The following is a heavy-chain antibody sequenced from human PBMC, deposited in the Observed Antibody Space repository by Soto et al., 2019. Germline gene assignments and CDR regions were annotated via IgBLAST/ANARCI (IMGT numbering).Heavy chain of an antibody. J-gene: IGHJ4*02. CDR1: GHSLSSGGYY. CDR2: IYFTGST. V-gene: IGHV4-31*03. Sequence: SETLSLTCTVSGHSLSSGGYYWGWIRQHPGKGLEWVGYIYFTGSTLYNPSLKSRLAMSLDTSKNQFSLRLTSVTAADTAVYFCARDWGSSGWPNWGQGTLVTVSS. D-gene: IGHD6-19*01. CDR3: ARDWGSSGWPN.